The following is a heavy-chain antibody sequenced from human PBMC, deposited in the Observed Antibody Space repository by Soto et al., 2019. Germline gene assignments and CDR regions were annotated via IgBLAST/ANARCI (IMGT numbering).Heavy chain of an antibody. V-gene: IGHV4-4*02. CDR1: GGSISSSNW. J-gene: IGHJ4*02. D-gene: IGHD3-3*01. CDR3: ARDTTYYDFWSGYDY. CDR2: IYHSGST. Sequence: SETLSLTCAVSGGSISSSNWWSWVRQPPGKGLEWIGEIYHSGSTNYNPSLKSRVTISVDKSKNQFSLKLSSVTAADTAVYYCARDTTYYDFWSGYDYWGQGTLVTVSS.